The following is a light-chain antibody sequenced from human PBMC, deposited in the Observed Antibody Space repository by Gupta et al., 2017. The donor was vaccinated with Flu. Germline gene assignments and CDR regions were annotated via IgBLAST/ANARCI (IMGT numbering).Light chain of an antibody. V-gene: IGKV3-11*01. Sequence: DIVLPQSPATLSLSPGERATLSCRASQSVSSYLGWYQQKPGQAPRLLIYDASNRATGIPARFSGSGSGTDFTLTISSLEPEDFAVYYCQQRSNWPGTFGGGTKVEIK. CDR1: QSVSSY. CDR2: DAS. J-gene: IGKJ4*01. CDR3: QQRSNWPGT.